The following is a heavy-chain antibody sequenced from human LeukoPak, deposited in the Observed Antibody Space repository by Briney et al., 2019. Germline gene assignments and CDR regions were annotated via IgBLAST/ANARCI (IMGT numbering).Heavy chain of an antibody. V-gene: IGHV3-74*01. J-gene: IGHJ4*02. CDR1: GFTLSTYW. D-gene: IGHD1-26*01. CDR3: AWISGSYGPYYFDY. CDR2: INSDGSST. Sequence: GGSLRLSCAAAGFTLSTYWMHWVRQAPGKGLVWVSRINSDGSSTSYADSVKGRFTISRDNAKNTLYLQMNSLRAEDTAVYYCAWISGSYGPYYFDYWGQGTLVTVSS.